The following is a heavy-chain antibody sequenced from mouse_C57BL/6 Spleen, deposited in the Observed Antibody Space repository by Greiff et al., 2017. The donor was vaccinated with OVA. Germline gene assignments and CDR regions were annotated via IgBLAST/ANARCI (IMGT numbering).Heavy chain of an antibody. CDR3: ASRYLLHESMDY. D-gene: IGHD5-1*01. V-gene: IGHV5-12*01. J-gene: IGHJ4*01. CDR1: GFTFSDYY. CDR2: ISNGGGST. Sequence: EVKLMESGGGLVQPGGSLKLSCAASGFTFSDYYMYWVRQTPEKRLEWVAYISNGGGSTYYPDTVKGRCTISRDNAKNTLYLQMSRLETEDTAMYYCASRYLLHESMDYWGQGTSVTVSS.